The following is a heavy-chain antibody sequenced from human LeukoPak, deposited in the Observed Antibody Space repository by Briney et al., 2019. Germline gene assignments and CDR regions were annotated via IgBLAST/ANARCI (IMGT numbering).Heavy chain of an antibody. D-gene: IGHD4-17*01. J-gene: IGHJ4*02. Sequence: SQTLSLTCAISGDSVSSNSAAWNWIRQSPSRGLEWLGRTYYRSKWYNDYAVSVKSRITINPDTSKNQFSLQLSSVTAADTAVYYCAGGQGVEYMTTVTTADYWGQGTLVTVSS. CDR1: GDSVSSNSAA. CDR2: TYYRSKWYN. CDR3: AGGQGVEYMTTVTTADY. V-gene: IGHV6-1*01.